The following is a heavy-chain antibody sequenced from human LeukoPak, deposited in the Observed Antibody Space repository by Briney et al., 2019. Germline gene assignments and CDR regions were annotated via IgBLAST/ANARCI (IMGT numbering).Heavy chain of an antibody. D-gene: IGHD3-22*01. CDR2: IIPIFGTA. J-gene: IGHJ3*02. CDR1: GGTFSSYA. Sequence: SVKVSCKASGGTFSSYAISWVRQAPGEGLEWMGGIIPIFGTANYAQKFQGRVTITADESTSTAYMELSSLRSEDTAVYYCARDGGDYYDSSGYLYAFDIWGQGTMVTVSS. CDR3: ARDGGDYYDSSGYLYAFDI. V-gene: IGHV1-69*13.